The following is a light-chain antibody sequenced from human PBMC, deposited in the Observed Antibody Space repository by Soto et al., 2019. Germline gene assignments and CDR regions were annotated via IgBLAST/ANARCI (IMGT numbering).Light chain of an antibody. CDR3: CSYAGSITSVV. Sequence: QSALTQPASVSGSPGQSITISCTGTSSDVGGYNLVSWYQQHPGKAPKLMIYEGSKRPSGVSNRFSGSKSGNTASLTSSGLRAEDEADYYCCSYAGSITSVVFGGGTKLTVL. V-gene: IGLV2-23*01. J-gene: IGLJ2*01. CDR2: EGS. CDR1: SSDVGGYNL.